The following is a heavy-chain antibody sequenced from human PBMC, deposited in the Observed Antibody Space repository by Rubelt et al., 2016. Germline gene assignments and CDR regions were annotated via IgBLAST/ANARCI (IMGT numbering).Heavy chain of an antibody. Sequence: QITLKESGPTLVKPTQTLTLTCTFSGFSLSTSGVGVGWIRQPPGKALEWLALIFWDADQRYSPSLKSRLTITKDTSKNQVVLTMTNMDPVDTATYYCAHCRETEIFDFWGQGTLVTVSS. J-gene: IGHJ4*02. D-gene: IGHD1-14*01. CDR3: AHCRETEIFDF. CDR1: GFSLSTSGVG. CDR2: IFWDADQ. V-gene: IGHV2-5*02.